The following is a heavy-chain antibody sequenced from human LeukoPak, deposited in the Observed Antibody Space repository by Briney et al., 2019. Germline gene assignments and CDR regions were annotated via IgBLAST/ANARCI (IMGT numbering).Heavy chain of an antibody. V-gene: IGHV5-51*01. CDR2: IYPGGSET. J-gene: IGHJ4*02. CDR3: ARASRDGYNQNFDH. Sequence: GESLKISCKGSGYSFTTYWISWVRQRPGIGLEWMGIIYPGGSETRYDPSFQGQVTISADSSTSTAYLQWSSLRASDTAMYYCARASRDGYNQNFDHWGQGTLVTVSS. D-gene: IGHD5-24*01. CDR1: GYSFTTYW.